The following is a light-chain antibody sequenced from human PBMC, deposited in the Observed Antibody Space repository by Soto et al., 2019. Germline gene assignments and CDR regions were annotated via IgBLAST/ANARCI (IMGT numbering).Light chain of an antibody. Sequence: IQMTQSPSTLAAFVGDRVTITCRASQKIENWVAWYQQKPGKVPKLLIYKASILETGVPSRCSGSGFGTEFALTIRGLQADDFATYYCLQYENYSWTFGQGTKVDIK. CDR1: QKIENW. V-gene: IGKV1-5*03. CDR3: LQYENYSWT. CDR2: KAS. J-gene: IGKJ1*01.